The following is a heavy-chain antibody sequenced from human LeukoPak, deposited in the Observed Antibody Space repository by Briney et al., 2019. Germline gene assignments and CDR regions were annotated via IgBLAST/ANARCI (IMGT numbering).Heavy chain of an antibody. Sequence: GGSLRLSCAVSGFTPSSYALSWVRQAPGKGLEWVSGISGSGGSTYYADSVKGRFTISRDNSKNTLYPQMNSLRGEDTAVYYCAKGDGYNYDNWFDPWGQGTLVTVSS. D-gene: IGHD5-24*01. CDR2: ISGSGGST. CDR3: AKGDGYNYDNWFDP. CDR1: GFTPSSYA. V-gene: IGHV3-23*01. J-gene: IGHJ5*02.